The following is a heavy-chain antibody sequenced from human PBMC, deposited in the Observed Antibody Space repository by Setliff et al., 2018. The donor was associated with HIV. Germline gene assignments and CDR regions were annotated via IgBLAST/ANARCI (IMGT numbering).Heavy chain of an antibody. CDR1: GGTFSSYA. D-gene: IGHD2-21*02. CDR2: IIPILGIA. Sequence: SVKVSCKASGGTFSSYAISWVRQAPGQGLEWMGGIIPILGIANYAQKFQGRVTITADESTSTAYMELSSLRSEDTAVYYCAGARHILVVTAIPDAFDIWGQGTMVTVSS. V-gene: IGHV1-69*10. CDR3: AGARHILVVTAIPDAFDI. J-gene: IGHJ3*02.